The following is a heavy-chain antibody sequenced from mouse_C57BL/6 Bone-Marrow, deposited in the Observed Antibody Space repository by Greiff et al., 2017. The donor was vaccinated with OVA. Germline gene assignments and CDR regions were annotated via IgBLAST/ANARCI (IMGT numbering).Heavy chain of an antibody. CDR3: ASGNDAMDY. CDR1: YFAFMASS. Sequence: LKESGAELVRPGSSVKLSCKDSYFAFMASSMHWVKQRPGHGLEWIGSFTLYSDATEYSENFKGKATLTANTSSSTAYLELSSLTSEDSAVYYCASGNDAMDYWGQGTSVTVSS. V-gene: IGHV1-49*01. CDR2: FTLYSDAT. J-gene: IGHJ4*01. D-gene: IGHD2-1*01.